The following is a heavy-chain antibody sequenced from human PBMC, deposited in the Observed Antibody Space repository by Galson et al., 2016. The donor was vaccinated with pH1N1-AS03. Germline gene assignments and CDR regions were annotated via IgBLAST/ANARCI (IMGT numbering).Heavy chain of an antibody. D-gene: IGHD2-8*01. Sequence: QSGAEVTKPGESLKISCKGSRDSFTNHWIAWVRQMTGKGLEWMAIIYPLDSDIRYSPSFQGQVTISADMSIRTAYLEWSSLKASDTAIYYCARHMGDSWHDGLDFWGPGALVTVSS. J-gene: IGHJ4*02. CDR1: RDSFTNHW. CDR3: ARHMGDSWHDGLDF. V-gene: IGHV5-51*01. CDR2: IYPLDSDI.